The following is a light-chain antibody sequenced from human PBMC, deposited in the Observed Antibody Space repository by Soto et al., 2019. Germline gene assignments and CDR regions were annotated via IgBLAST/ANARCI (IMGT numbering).Light chain of an antibody. V-gene: IGKV3-20*01. CDR1: QSISATY. Sequence: EIVLTQSPGTLSLFPGERATFSCRTSQSISATYLAWYQQKAGQAPSLLIYATSSRATGIPDRFSGSGSRTDFTLTISRLEPDDSAVYYCQQYASLPRTFGQGTKVEI. CDR2: ATS. J-gene: IGKJ1*01. CDR3: QQYASLPRT.